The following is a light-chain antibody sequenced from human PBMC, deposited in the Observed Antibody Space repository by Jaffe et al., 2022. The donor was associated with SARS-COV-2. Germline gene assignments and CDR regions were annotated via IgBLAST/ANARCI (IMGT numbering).Light chain of an antibody. CDR3: QSADRGGTYWV. CDR2: KDS. Sequence: SYEVTQSPSVSVSPGQTARITCSGDALPNQYAYWYQQKPGQAPVLIIYKDSQRPSGIPERFSGSTSGTTVTLTISAVLAEDEADYYCQSADRGGTYWVFGGGTKLTVL. J-gene: IGLJ3*02. CDR1: ALPNQY. V-gene: IGLV3-25*03.